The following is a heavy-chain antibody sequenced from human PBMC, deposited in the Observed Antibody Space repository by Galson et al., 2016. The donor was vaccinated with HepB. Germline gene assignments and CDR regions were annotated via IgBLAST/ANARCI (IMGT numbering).Heavy chain of an antibody. CDR2: IIPMFGIA. J-gene: IGHJ4*02. Sequence: SVKVSCKASGCTFSDYTTNWVRQAPGQGLVWMGGIIPMFGIAKYAQKFQGRISIIADESTKTAYMELSSLRSEDTAVYYCSRDPNYYDTSGHGFDYWGQGTLVTVSS. CDR1: GCTFSDYT. CDR3: SRDPNYYDTSGHGFDY. D-gene: IGHD3-22*01. V-gene: IGHV1-69*13.